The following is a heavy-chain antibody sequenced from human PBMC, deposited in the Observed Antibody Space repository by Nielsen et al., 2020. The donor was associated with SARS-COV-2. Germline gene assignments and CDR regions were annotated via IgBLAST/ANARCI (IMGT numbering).Heavy chain of an antibody. CDR3: ASLPDPGIAAAGLRAYNWFDP. CDR2: ISGSGGST. Sequence: GESLKISCAASGFTFSSYSMNWVRQAPGKGLEWVSAISGSGGSTYYADSVKGRFTISRDNSKNTLYLQMNSLRAEDTAVYYCASLPDPGIAAAGLRAYNWFDPWGQGTPVTVFS. J-gene: IGHJ5*02. CDR1: GFTFSSYS. V-gene: IGHV3-23*01. D-gene: IGHD6-13*01.